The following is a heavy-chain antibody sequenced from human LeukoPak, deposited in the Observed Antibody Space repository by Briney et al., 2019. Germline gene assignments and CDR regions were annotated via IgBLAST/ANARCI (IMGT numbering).Heavy chain of an antibody. V-gene: IGHV3-23*01. J-gene: IGHJ4*02. Sequence: PGGSLRLSCAASGFTFSSYGMSWVRQAPGKGLEWVSAISGSGGSTYYADSVKGRFTISRDNSKNTLYLQMNSLRAEDTAVYYCAKAFTMIVVVPLDYWGQGTLVTVSS. CDR1: GFTFSSYG. CDR3: AKAFTMIVVVPLDY. CDR2: ISGSGGST. D-gene: IGHD3-22*01.